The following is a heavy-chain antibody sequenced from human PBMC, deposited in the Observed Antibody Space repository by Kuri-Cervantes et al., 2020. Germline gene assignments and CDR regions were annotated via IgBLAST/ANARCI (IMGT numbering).Heavy chain of an antibody. J-gene: IGHJ4*02. CDR3: ARDLSVVLSTYYYDSSGDLVLRY. V-gene: IGHV3-21*04. CDR1: GFTFTTYS. CDR2: ISGSSGYI. D-gene: IGHD3-22*01. Sequence: GESLKISCAASGFTFTTYSMNWVRQAPGKGLEWVSSISGSSGYIYYADSLKGRFTISRDNAKNSLYPQIDSLRAEDTAVYYCARDLSVVLSTYYYDSSGDLVLRYWGQGTLVTVSS.